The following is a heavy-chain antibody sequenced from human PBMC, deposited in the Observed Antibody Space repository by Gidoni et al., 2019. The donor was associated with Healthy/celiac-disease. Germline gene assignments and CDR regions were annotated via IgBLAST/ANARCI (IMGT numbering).Heavy chain of an antibody. J-gene: IGHJ5*02. CDR1: GFTFSSYA. Sequence: EVQLLESGGGLVQPGGSLRLSCAASGFTFSSYAMSWVRLAPGKGLEWVSAISGSGGSTYYADSVKGRFTISRDNSKNTLYLQMNSLRAEDTAVYYCANSEYQLPYYRGDWFDPWGQGTLVTVSS. CDR3: ANSEYQLPYYRGDWFDP. V-gene: IGHV3-23*01. D-gene: IGHD2-2*02. CDR2: ISGSGGST.